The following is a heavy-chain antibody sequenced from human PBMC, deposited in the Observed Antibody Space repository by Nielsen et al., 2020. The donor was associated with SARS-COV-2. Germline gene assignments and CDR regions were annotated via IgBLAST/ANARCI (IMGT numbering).Heavy chain of an antibody. Sequence: GESLKISCAASGFTFSSYSMNWVRQAPGKGLEWVANIKQDGSEKYYVDSVKGRFTISRDNAKNSLYLQMNSLRAEDTAVYYCAREYTVFLEWLFENYYYGMDVWGQGTTVTVSS. V-gene: IGHV3-7*01. CDR3: AREYTVFLEWLFENYYYGMDV. CDR2: IKQDGSEK. J-gene: IGHJ6*02. D-gene: IGHD3-3*01. CDR1: GFTFSSYS.